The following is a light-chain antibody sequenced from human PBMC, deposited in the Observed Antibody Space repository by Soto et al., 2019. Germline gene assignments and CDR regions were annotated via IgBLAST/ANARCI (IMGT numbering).Light chain of an antibody. Sequence: QSVLTQPASVSGSPGQSITISCTGTSSDVGNYNLVAWYQHHPGTAPKLMVYEGTKRPSGVSSRFSGSKSGNTASLTISGLLAEDEADYSCCSAANRPSAVVFGGGTKLTVL. CDR3: CSAANRPSAVV. J-gene: IGLJ2*01. V-gene: IGLV2-23*01. CDR2: EGT. CDR1: SSDVGNYNL.